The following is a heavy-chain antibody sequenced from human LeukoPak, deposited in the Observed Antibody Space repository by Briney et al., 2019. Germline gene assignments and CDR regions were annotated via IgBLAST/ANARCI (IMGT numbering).Heavy chain of an antibody. CDR2: INHSGST. D-gene: IGHD6-13*01. CDR1: GGSFSGYY. CDR3: ARHFHPGSSSWYFDL. Sequence: SETLSLTCAVYGGSFSGYYWSWIRQPPGKGLEWIGEINHSGSTNYNPSLKSRVTISVDTSKNQFSLKLSSVTAADTAVYYCARHFHPGSSSWYFDLWGRGTLVTVSS. V-gene: IGHV4-34*01. J-gene: IGHJ2*01.